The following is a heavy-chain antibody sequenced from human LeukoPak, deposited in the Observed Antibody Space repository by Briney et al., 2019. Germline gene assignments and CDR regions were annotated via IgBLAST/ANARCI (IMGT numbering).Heavy chain of an antibody. Sequence: SETLSLTCTVSGGSISSYYWSWIRQPPGKGLEWIGYIYYSGSTNYNPSLKSRVTISVDTSKNQFSLKLSSVTAADTAVYYCARRVFDILTGYYHFDYWGQGTLVTVSS. CDR2: IYYSGST. CDR1: GGSISSYY. J-gene: IGHJ4*02. CDR3: ARRVFDILTGYYHFDY. D-gene: IGHD3-9*01. V-gene: IGHV4-59*01.